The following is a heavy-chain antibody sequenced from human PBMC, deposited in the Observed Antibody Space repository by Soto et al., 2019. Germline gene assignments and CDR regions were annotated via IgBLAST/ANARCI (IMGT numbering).Heavy chain of an antibody. CDR3: ASRFRLGWTS. V-gene: IGHV4-34*01. D-gene: IGHD3-16*01. CDR2: IYLTGLT. CDR1: GGSFSGYY. Sequence: PSETLSLTCAVYGGSFSGYYWTWIRQPPGKGLEWIGEIYLTGLTNYNPSLKSRVTLSIDTSKNYFSLKLNSVTAADTAVYYCASRFRLGWTSWGQVGLVTVSS. J-gene: IGHJ1*01.